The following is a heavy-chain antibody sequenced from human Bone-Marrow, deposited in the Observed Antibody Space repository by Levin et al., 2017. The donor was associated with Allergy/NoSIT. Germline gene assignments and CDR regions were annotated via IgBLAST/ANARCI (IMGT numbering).Heavy chain of an antibody. V-gene: IGHV2-5*02. CDR3: AHFKQLVSGSNSYYFDY. CDR2: IFWDDDK. J-gene: IGHJ4*02. Sequence: SGPTLVKPTQTLTLTCTFSGFSLSTSGVGVGWIRQPPGKALEWLALIFWDDDKRYSPSLKIRLTLTKDTSKNLVVLTMTNMDPLDTATYYCAHFKQLVSGSNSYYFDYWGQGTLVTVSS. D-gene: IGHD6-13*01. CDR1: GFSLSTSGVG.